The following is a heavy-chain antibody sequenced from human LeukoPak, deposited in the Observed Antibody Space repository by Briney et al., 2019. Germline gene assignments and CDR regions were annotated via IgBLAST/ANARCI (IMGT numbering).Heavy chain of an antibody. CDR3: ARDPTPTQLWFRGSFDY. CDR1: GFTFNTYS. Sequence: PGGSLRLSCATSGFTFNTYSMHWDRQAPGKGLEWVSYISSSSLSLYYADSVKGRFTISRDKAKNSLYLQMNSLRAEDTAVYYCARDPTPTQLWFRGSFDYWGQGALVTVSS. D-gene: IGHD5-18*01. J-gene: IGHJ4*02. CDR2: ISSSSLSL. V-gene: IGHV3-48*01.